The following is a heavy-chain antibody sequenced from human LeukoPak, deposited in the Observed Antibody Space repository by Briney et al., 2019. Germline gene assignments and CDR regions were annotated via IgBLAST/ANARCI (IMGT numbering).Heavy chain of an antibody. CDR2: IYYSGST. CDR3: ARSGLRFLEWLFDY. V-gene: IGHV4-39*01. CDR1: GGSISSSSYY. Sequence: SETLSLTCTVSGGSISSSSYYWGWIRQPPGKGLEWIGSIYYSGSTYYNPSLKSRVTISVDTSKNQFSLRLSSVTAADTAVYYCARSGLRFLEWLFDYWGQGTLVTVSS. D-gene: IGHD3-3*01. J-gene: IGHJ4*02.